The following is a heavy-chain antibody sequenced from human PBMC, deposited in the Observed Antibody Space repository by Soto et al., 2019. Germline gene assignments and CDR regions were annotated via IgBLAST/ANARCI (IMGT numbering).Heavy chain of an antibody. CDR3: ARAYYFGSGTSYTLYY. J-gene: IGHJ4*02. D-gene: IGHD3-10*01. CDR1: GFTFSNYG. V-gene: IGHV3-30*03. CDR2: ISDDGVSK. Sequence: GGSLRLSCAASGFTFSNYGMHWVRQAPGKGLEWVAVISDDGVSKYYADSVQGRFTISRDNSESAVFLQMNSLRPDDTALYFCARAYYFGSGTSYTLYYWGQGTQVTV.